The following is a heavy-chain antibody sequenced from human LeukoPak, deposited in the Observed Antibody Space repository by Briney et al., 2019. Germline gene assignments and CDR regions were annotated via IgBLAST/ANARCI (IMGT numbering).Heavy chain of an antibody. Sequence: GSLRLSCAASGFTFSSHAMTWVRQAPGKGLEWISSILGSGGGTFYSDSVKGRFTISRDNFRNTMYLQMNSLRAEDTAVYYCAKGKAHNDLDWFDPWGQGTLVIVSS. CDR1: GFTFSSHA. V-gene: IGHV3-23*01. D-gene: IGHD5-24*01. J-gene: IGHJ5*02. CDR2: ILGSGGGT. CDR3: AKGKAHNDLDWFDP.